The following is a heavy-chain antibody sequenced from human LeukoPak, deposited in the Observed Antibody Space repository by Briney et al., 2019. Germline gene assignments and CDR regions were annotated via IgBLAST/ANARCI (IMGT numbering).Heavy chain of an antibody. Sequence: ASVKVSCKASGGTFSSYAISWVRQAPGQGLEWMGRIIPILGIANYAQKFQGRVTITADKSTSTAYMELSSLRSEDTAVYYCARDPGDYLYYYYGLDVGGQGTTVTVSS. J-gene: IGHJ6*02. CDR1: GGTFSSYA. CDR2: IIPILGIA. D-gene: IGHD4-17*01. CDR3: ARDPGDYLYYYYGLDV. V-gene: IGHV1-69*04.